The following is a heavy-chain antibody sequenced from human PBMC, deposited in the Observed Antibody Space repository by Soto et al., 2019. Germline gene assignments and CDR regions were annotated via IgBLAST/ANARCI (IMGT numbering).Heavy chain of an antibody. CDR2: ISSNGGST. CDR3: ARGYCSSTSCSRGFDY. J-gene: IGHJ4*02. V-gene: IGHV3-64*01. CDR1: GFTFSSYA. D-gene: IGHD2-2*01. Sequence: EVQLVESGGGLVQPGGSLRLSCAASGFTFSSYAMHWVRQAPGKGLEYVSAISSNGGSTYYANSVKGRFTISRDNSKNTLYLQMGSLRAEDMAVYYCARGYCSSTSCSRGFDYWGQGTLVTVSS.